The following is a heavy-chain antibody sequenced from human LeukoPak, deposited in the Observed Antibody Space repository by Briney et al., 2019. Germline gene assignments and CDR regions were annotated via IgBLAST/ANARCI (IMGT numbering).Heavy chain of an antibody. D-gene: IGHD3-22*01. Sequence: SETLSLTCTVSGGSISSSSYYWGWIRQPPGTGLEWIGSIYYSGSTYYNPSLKSRVTISVDTSKNQFSLKLSSVTAADTAVYYCARHGRLEDYYDSSGFSHTLDYWGQGTLVTISS. V-gene: IGHV4-39*01. J-gene: IGHJ4*02. CDR3: ARHGRLEDYYDSSGFSHTLDY. CDR2: IYYSGST. CDR1: GGSISSSSYY.